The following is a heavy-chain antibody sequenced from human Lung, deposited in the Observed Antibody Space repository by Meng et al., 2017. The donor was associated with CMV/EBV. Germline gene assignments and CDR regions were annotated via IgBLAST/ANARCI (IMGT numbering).Heavy chain of an antibody. CDR2: INPSSGVT. V-gene: IGHV1-2*02. J-gene: IGHJ4*02. CDR1: GYTFSAYQ. D-gene: IGHD1-26*01. Sequence: ASVXVSCKTSGYTFSAYQMHWIRQAPGHGLEWMGWINPSSGVTRSAPKYQGRVTMTSDRYSTAYLELTSLTSDDTAFYYSARFGGAPVGSTPPDYWGQGTLVTVSS. CDR3: ARFGGAPVGSTPPDY.